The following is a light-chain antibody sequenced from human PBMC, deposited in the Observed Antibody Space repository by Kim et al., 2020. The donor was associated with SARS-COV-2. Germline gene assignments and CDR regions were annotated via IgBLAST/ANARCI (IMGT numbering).Light chain of an antibody. CDR2: EDS. J-gene: IGLJ3*02. CDR3: QSYGPSNWV. CDR1: SGGIASNN. V-gene: IGLV6-57*01. Sequence: GTTGTHPPTRSSGGIASNNVQWDQQRPGSSPPTVIFEDSQRPSGVPHRFSGSIDSSSNSASLTISGLKTDDEADYYCQSYGPSNWVFGGGTQLTVL.